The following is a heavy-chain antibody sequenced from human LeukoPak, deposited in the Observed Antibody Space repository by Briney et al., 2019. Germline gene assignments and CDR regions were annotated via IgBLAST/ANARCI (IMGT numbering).Heavy chain of an antibody. Sequence: GGSLRLSCAASGFTFSSYAMHWVRQAPGKGLEWVAVISYDGSNKYYADSVKGRFTISRDNSKNTLYLQMNSLRAEDTAVYYCARVRTGTYYYYMDVWGKGTTVTVSS. J-gene: IGHJ6*03. CDR1: GFTFSSYA. CDR2: ISYDGSNK. D-gene: IGHD3-10*01. V-gene: IGHV3-30*01. CDR3: ARVRTGTYYYYMDV.